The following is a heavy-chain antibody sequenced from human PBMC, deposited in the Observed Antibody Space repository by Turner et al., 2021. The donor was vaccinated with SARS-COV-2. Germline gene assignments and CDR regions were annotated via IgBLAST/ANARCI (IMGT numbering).Heavy chain of an antibody. CDR1: GGSISSGAYY. V-gene: IGHV4-31*03. D-gene: IGHD3-9*01. CDR2: IYCSGST. J-gene: IGHJ4*02. Sequence: QVQLQESGPGLVQPSQTLSLTCTVSGGSISSGAYYWSWIRQHPGKGLEWIGYIYCSGSTYYNPSLKSRVTISVDTSKNQFSLKLSSVTAADTAVYYCARAGTDWLQYYYFDYWGQGTLVTVSS. CDR3: ARAGTDWLQYYYFDY.